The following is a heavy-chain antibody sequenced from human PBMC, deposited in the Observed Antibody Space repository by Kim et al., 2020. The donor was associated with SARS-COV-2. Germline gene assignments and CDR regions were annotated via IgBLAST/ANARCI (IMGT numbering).Heavy chain of an antibody. D-gene: IGHD3-22*01. CDR1: GDSVSMNNAA. CDR2: TYYTSNWYN. CDR3: AREVNNVFGV. J-gene: IGHJ3*01. Sequence: SQTLSLTCAISGDSVSMNNAAWNWIRQSPSRGLEWLGRTYYTSNWYNDYAVFVKSRISINPDTSKNRCSLQLNSVTPEDTAVYYCAREVNNVFGVWGQGTMVTISS. V-gene: IGHV6-1*01.